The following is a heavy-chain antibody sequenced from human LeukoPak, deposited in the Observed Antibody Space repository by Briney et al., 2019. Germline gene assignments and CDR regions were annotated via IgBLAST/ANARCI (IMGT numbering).Heavy chain of an antibody. Sequence: GGSLRLSCAASGFAFSSYSMNWVRQAPGKGLEWVSSISSSSSYIYYADSVKGRFTISRDNAKNSLYLQMNSLRAEDAAVYYCARAPAYNWNDLWGQGTLVTVSS. V-gene: IGHV3-21*01. CDR3: ARAPAYNWNDL. CDR1: GFAFSSYS. D-gene: IGHD3-16*01. J-gene: IGHJ5*02. CDR2: ISSSSSYI.